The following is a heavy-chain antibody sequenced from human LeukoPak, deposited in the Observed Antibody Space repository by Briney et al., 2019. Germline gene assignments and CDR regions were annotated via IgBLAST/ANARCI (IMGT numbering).Heavy chain of an antibody. CDR2: ISRTGSHT. Sequence: PGGSLRLSCAASGFTFSDYYMSWIRQAPGKGLEWLSYISRTGSHTPYADSVKGRFTVSRDNAKNSLSLELNSLRVDDTAIYYCARGWSTAEGGTPELWGQGTLVPVPS. CDR1: GFTFSDYY. D-gene: IGHD6-13*01. V-gene: IGHV3-11*06. J-gene: IGHJ4*02. CDR3: ARGWSTAEGGTPEL.